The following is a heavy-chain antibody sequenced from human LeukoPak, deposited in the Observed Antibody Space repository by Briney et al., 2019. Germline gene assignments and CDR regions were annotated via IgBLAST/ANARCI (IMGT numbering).Heavy chain of an antibody. CDR1: GFPLSCYA. Sequence: PGGSLRLSCAAPGFPLSCYARGWVRQAPGKGLEWVPAISGSGGSTYYADSVKGRFTISRDNSKNTLYLQMNSLRAEDTAVYYCAKQSIAAPGYYFDYWGQGTLVTVSS. CDR2: ISGSGGST. D-gene: IGHD6-6*01. J-gene: IGHJ4*02. V-gene: IGHV3-23*01. CDR3: AKQSIAAPGYYFDY.